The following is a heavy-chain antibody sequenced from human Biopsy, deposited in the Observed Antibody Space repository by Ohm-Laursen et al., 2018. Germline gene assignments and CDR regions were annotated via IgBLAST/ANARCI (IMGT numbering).Heavy chain of an antibody. CDR1: GLRFSMYA. CDR3: ARPMSRVVAYGMDV. J-gene: IGHJ6*02. CDR2: IGGSGGGT. D-gene: IGHD2-15*01. Sequence: GSLRLSCTASGLRFSMYAMGWVRQAPGKGLEWVSAIGGSGGGTYYADSVKGRFTISRDDSKNTVYLQMNSLRVEDRAVYYCARPMSRVVAYGMDVWGQGTTVTVSS. V-gene: IGHV3-23*01.